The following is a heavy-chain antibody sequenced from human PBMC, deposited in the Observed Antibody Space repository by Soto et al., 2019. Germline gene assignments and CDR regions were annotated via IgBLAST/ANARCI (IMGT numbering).Heavy chain of an antibody. CDR3: AKDLASSRWFYGMDV. CDR1: GFTFSSYA. Sequence: EVQLLESGGGLVQPGGSLRLSCSASGFTFSSYAMAWVRQAPGKGLEWVSGISGSGASTYYADSVKGQFTISRDNSKNTLYLQMSSLRAEDTAVYYCAKDLASSRWFYGMDVWGQGTTVTVSS. J-gene: IGHJ6*02. CDR2: ISGSGAST. V-gene: IGHV3-23*01. D-gene: IGHD6-13*01.